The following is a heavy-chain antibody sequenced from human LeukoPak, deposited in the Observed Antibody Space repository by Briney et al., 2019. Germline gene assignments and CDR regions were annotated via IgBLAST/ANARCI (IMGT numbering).Heavy chain of an antibody. CDR1: GFTFSGYW. V-gene: IGHV3-7*05. D-gene: IGHD6-19*01. CDR2: IKPDGSEK. CDR3: AKERSSGWPFDY. Sequence: TGGSLRLSCAASGFTFSGYWMSWVRQAPGKGLEWVANIKPDGSEKYYVDSVKGRFTISRDNSKNTLYLQLNSLRADDTAVYYCAKERSSGWPFDYWGQGTLVTVSS. J-gene: IGHJ4*02.